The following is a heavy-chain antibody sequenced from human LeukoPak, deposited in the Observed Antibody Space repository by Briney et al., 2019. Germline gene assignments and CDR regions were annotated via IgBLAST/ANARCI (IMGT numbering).Heavy chain of an antibody. J-gene: IGHJ4*02. CDR1: GFTFSSYW. CDR2: IKQDGSEK. Sequence: PGGSLRLSCAASGFTFSSYWMSWVRQAPGKGLEWVANIKQDGSEKYYVDSVRGRFTISRDNAKNSLYLQMNSLRAEDTAVYYCARGYYDSSGYYNGAYWGQGTLVTVSS. CDR3: ARGYYDSSGYYNGAY. V-gene: IGHV3-7*01. D-gene: IGHD3-22*01.